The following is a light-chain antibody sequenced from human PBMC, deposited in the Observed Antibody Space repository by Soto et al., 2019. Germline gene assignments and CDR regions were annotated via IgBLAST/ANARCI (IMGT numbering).Light chain of an antibody. J-gene: IGLJ1*01. CDR2: EVS. Sequence: QSALTQPASVSGSPGQSITISCAGTSSDVGGYNYVSWYQQHPGKAPKLIIYEVSNRPSGVSSRFSGSKSGNTASLTISGLQAEDEVDYYCSSYTSSNTRAYVFGTGTKLTVL. CDR3: SSYTSSNTRAYV. CDR1: SSDVGGYNY. V-gene: IGLV2-14*01.